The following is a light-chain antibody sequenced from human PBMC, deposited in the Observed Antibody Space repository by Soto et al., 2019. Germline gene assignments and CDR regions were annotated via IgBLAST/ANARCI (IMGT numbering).Light chain of an antibody. V-gene: IGKV3-15*01. J-gene: IGKJ1*01. CDR1: QSVTSN. Sequence: EIVMTQSPVTLSVSPGERATLSCRASQSVTSNLAWYQQKPGQAPRLLIYGASTRATGIPARFSGSGSGTEFTLTISNLQSEDFAIYYCQQFNDWPRTFGQGTQVDIK. CDR3: QQFNDWPRT. CDR2: GAS.